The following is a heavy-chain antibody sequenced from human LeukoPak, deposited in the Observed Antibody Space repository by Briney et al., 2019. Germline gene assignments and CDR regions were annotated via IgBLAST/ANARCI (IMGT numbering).Heavy chain of an antibody. CDR3: ARFGNYDSSGHDIYYYYGMDV. CDR1: GYTFTSYG. D-gene: IGHD3-22*01. Sequence: ASVKVSCKASGYTFTSYGISWVRQAPGQGLEWMGWISAYNGNTNYAQKLQGRVTMTTDTSTSTAYKELRSLRSDDTAVYYCARFGNYDSSGHDIYYYYGMDVWGQGTTVTVSS. J-gene: IGHJ6*02. V-gene: IGHV1-18*01. CDR2: ISAYNGNT.